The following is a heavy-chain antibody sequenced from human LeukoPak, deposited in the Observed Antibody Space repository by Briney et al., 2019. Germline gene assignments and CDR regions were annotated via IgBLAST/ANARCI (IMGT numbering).Heavy chain of an antibody. Sequence: GGSLRLSCGVSGFTFSNYGMHWVRQAPGKGLEWVAVISNDGTNSHYGDSVQGRFTISRDNSNNTLFLQLNNLRPDDTAVYYCARDGLPYCTSTSCYHSDSWGQGTLVTVSS. J-gene: IGHJ4*02. V-gene: IGHV3-30-3*01. CDR3: ARDGLPYCTSTSCYHSDS. CDR1: GFTFSNYG. CDR2: ISNDGTNS. D-gene: IGHD2-2*01.